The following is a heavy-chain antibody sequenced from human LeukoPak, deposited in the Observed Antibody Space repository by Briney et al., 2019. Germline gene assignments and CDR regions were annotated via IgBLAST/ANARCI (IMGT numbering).Heavy chain of an antibody. CDR2: IYYSGST. Sequence: SETLSLTCTVSGGSISSYYWSWIRQPPGKGLEWIGYIYYSGSTNYSPSLKSRVTISVDTSKNQFSLKLSSVTAADTAVYYCATGWLRRFDYWGQGTLVTVSS. CDR1: GGSISSYY. V-gene: IGHV4-59*01. CDR3: ATGWLRRFDY. J-gene: IGHJ4*02. D-gene: IGHD5-12*01.